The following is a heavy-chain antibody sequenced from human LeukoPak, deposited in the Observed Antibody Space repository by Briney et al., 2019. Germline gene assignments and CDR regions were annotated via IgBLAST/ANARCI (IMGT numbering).Heavy chain of an antibody. V-gene: IGHV1-2*04. CDR1: GYTFTGYY. CDR2: INPSSGGT. CDR3: ARALGLLDYYDSSGYPHAFDI. D-gene: IGHD3-22*01. Sequence: GASVKVSCKASGYTFTGYYMHWVRQAPGQGLEWMGWINPSSGGTNYAQKFQGWVTMTRDTSISTAYMELSRLRSDDTAVYYCARALGLLDYYDSSGYPHAFDIWGQGTMVTVSS. J-gene: IGHJ3*02.